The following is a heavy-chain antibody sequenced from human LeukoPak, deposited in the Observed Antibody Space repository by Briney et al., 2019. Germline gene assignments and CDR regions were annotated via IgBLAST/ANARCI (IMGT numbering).Heavy chain of an antibody. V-gene: IGHV3-48*03. CDR3: ARGGYCSGGTCYEFNAFDI. J-gene: IGHJ3*02. Sequence: GRPLRLSCAASGFTCSSYEINWVRQAPGKGLEWVSYIRSSDNTIHYADSVKGRFTISRDNAKNSLYLQMNSLRAEDTAVYYCARGGYCSGGTCYEFNAFDIWGQGTMVTVSS. CDR1: GFTCSSYE. D-gene: IGHD2-15*01. CDR2: IRSSDNTI.